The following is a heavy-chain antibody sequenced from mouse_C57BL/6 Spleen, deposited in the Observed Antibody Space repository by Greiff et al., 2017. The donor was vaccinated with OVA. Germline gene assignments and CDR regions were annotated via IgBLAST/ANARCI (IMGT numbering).Heavy chain of an antibody. V-gene: IGHV8-8*01. CDR2: IWWDDDK. CDR3: ARIEAGYGDALYYYAMDY. CDR1: GFSLSTFGMG. Sequence: QVTLKESGPGILQPSQTLSLTCSFSGFSLSTFGMGVGWIRQPSGKGLEWLAHIWWDDDKYYNPALKSRLTISKDTSKNQVFLKIANVDTADTATYYCARIEAGYGDALYYYAMDYWGQGTSVTVSS. J-gene: IGHJ4*01. D-gene: IGHD2-2*01.